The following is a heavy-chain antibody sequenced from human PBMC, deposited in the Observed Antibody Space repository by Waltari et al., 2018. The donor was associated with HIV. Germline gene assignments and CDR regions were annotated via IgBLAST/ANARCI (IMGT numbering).Heavy chain of an antibody. Sequence: QVQLQQWGAGLLKPSETLSLTCAVYGGSFSGYYWSWIRQPPGKGLEWIGEVNHSGSTNYNPSLKSRVTISVDTSKNQFSLKLSSVTAADTAVYYCARGLGYCSSTSCLGYSGYDYRDYFDYWGQGTLVTVSS. V-gene: IGHV4-34*01. D-gene: IGHD2-2*01. CDR1: GGSFSGYY. J-gene: IGHJ4*02. CDR3: ARGLGYCSSTSCLGYSGYDYRDYFDY. CDR2: VNHSGST.